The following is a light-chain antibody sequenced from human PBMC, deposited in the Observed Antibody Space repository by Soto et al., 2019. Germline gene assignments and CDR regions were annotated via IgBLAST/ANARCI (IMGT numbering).Light chain of an antibody. CDR1: NNDVGGYDY. CDR2: DVG. CDR3: SSYTTSNTRV. J-gene: IGLJ3*02. Sequence: QSALTQPASVSGSPGQSISISCTGTNNDVGGYDYVSWYQQHPGKAPKVMIFDVGNRPSGVSNRFSGSKSGNTASLTISRLQAEDEADYYCSSYTTSNTRVIGGGIKLTVL. V-gene: IGLV2-14*01.